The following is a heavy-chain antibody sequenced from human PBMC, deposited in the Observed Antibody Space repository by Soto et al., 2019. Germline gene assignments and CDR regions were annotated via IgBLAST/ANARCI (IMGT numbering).Heavy chain of an antibody. Sequence: QVQLVQSGAEVKKPGSSVKVSCKASGGTFSSYAISWVRQGPGQGLEWMGGIIPIFGTANYAQKFQGRVTITADKSTSTAYMELSSLRSEDTAVYYCARVHGDRGNYYYGMDVWGQGTTVTVSS. D-gene: IGHD4-17*01. J-gene: IGHJ6*02. CDR1: GGTFSSYA. V-gene: IGHV1-69*06. CDR3: ARVHGDRGNYYYGMDV. CDR2: IIPIFGTA.